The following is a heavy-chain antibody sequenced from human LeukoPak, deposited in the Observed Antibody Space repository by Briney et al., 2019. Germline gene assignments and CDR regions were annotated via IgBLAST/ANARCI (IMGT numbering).Heavy chain of an antibody. J-gene: IGHJ4*02. Sequence: PSETLSLTCTVSGGSISSYYWSWIRQPPGKGLEWIGYIYYSGSTNYNPSLKSRVTISVDTSKNQFSLKLSSVTAADTAVYYCARGGRYYYDSSGYPVWGQGTLVIVSS. D-gene: IGHD3-22*01. CDR2: IYYSGST. V-gene: IGHV4-59*01. CDR3: ARGGRYYYDSSGYPV. CDR1: GGSISSYY.